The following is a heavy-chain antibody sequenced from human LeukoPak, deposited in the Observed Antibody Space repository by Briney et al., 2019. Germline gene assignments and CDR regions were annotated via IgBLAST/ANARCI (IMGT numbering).Heavy chain of an antibody. CDR2: ISGSGGST. CDR3: AKEGSSFHPYYFDY. CDR1: GFAFSSYA. D-gene: IGHD2-2*01. Sequence: GGSLRLSCAASGFAFSSYAMSWVRQAPGKGLEWVSAISGSGGSTYYADSVKGRFIISRDNSNNTLYLQMNSLRAEDTAVYFCAKEGSSFHPYYFDYWGQGTLVTVSS. V-gene: IGHV3-23*01. J-gene: IGHJ4*02.